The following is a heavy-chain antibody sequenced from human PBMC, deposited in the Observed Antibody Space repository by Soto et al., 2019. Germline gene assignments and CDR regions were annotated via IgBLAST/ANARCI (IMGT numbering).Heavy chain of an antibody. CDR2: ISSSSSYI. CDR1: GFTFSSYS. D-gene: IGHD6-6*01. Sequence: SGGSLRLSCAASGFTFSSYSMNWVRQAPGKGLEWVSSISSSSSYIYYADSVKGRFTISRDNAKNSLYLQMNSLRAEDTAVYYCARDHKLFYGMDVWGQGTTVTVSS. V-gene: IGHV3-21*01. CDR3: ARDHKLFYGMDV. J-gene: IGHJ6*02.